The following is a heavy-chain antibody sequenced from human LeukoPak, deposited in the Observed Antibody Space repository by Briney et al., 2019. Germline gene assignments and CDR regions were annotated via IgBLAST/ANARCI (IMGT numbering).Heavy chain of an antibody. CDR1: GFTFSSYA. V-gene: IGHV3-21*01. D-gene: IGHD4-17*01. CDR2: ISSSSTYI. Sequence: GGSLRLSCAASGFTFSSYAMSWVRQAPGKGLEWVSSISSSSTYIYYADSVKGRFAISRDSAKNSLYLQMNSLRAEDTAVYYCARDMNTVTTAYFHHWGQGTLVTVSS. J-gene: IGHJ1*01. CDR3: ARDMNTVTTAYFHH.